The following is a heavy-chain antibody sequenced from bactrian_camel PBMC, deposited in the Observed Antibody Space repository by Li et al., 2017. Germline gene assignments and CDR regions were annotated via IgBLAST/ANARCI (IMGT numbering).Heavy chain of an antibody. J-gene: IGHJ4*01. CDR2: ISSGGGTI. D-gene: IGHD5*01. V-gene: IGHV3S1*01. Sequence: QVQLVESGGGLVQPGGSLRLTCAASGFTFSTYWMHWVRRAPGKGLEWVSTISSGGGTIDYSNSVKGRFTISKDNANNTLYLELNSLKTEDTAMYYCAGAVTESGTLGYWGQGTQVTVS. CDR1: GFTFSTYW. CDR3: AGAVTESGTLGY.